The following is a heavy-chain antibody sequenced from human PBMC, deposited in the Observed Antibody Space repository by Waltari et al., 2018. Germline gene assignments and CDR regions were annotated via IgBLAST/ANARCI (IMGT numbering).Heavy chain of an antibody. V-gene: IGHV7-4-1*02. CDR2: INTNTGNP. Sequence: QVQLVQSGSELKKPGASVKVSCKASGYTFTSYAMNWVRQAPGQGFEWMGWINTNTGNPTDAQGFKERFVFSLYTSVSTAYLQISCLKAEDTAVYYCARAPPYCTGGVCYPQYYFDYWGQGTLVTVSS. J-gene: IGHJ4*02. CDR3: ARAPPYCTGGVCYPQYYFDY. CDR1: GYTFTSYA. D-gene: IGHD2-8*02.